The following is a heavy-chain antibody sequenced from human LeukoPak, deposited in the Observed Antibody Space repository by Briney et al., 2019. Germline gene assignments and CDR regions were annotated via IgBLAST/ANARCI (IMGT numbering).Heavy chain of an antibody. Sequence: ASVKVSCKASGYTFTSYDINWVRQATGQGLEWMEWMNPNSGNTGYAQKFQGRVTMTRNTSISTAYMELSSLRSEDTAVYYCARGRSELWFGELLSNWFDPWGQGTLVTVSS. CDR1: GYTFTSYD. CDR2: MNPNSGNT. CDR3: ARGRSELWFGELLSNWFDP. D-gene: IGHD3-10*01. J-gene: IGHJ5*02. V-gene: IGHV1-8*01.